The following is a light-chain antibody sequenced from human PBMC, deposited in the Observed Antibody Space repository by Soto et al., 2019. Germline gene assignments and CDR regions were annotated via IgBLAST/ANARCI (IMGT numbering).Light chain of an antibody. CDR1: QGISSY. CDR3: QQLNSYLSIT. V-gene: IGKV1-9*01. J-gene: IGKJ5*01. CDR2: AAS. Sequence: DIQMTQSPATLSGSVGDRVTITCRASQGISSYLAWYQQKPGKAPKLLIYAASTLQSGVPSRFSGSGSGTEFTLTISSLQPEDFATYYCQQLNSYLSITFGQRTRLEIK.